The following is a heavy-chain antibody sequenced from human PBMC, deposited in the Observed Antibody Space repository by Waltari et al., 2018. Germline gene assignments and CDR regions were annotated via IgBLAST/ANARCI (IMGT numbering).Heavy chain of an antibody. D-gene: IGHD2-2*01. CDR2: ISWNSGTI. V-gene: IGHV3-9*01. CDR3: SKDIEAGDCSSTGCSFSFAY. J-gene: IGHJ4*02. Sequence: EVQLVESGGGLVQPGRSLRLSCAASGFTFDDYAMHWVRQAPGKGLGWVSGISWNSGTIGYADSVKGRFTISRDNAKNSLYLQMNSLRVEDTALYYCSKDIEAGDCSSTGCSFSFAYWGQGALVTVSS. CDR1: GFTFDDYA.